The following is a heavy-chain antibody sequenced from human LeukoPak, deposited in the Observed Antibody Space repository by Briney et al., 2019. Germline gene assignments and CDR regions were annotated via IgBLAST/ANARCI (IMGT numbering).Heavy chain of an antibody. J-gene: IGHJ4*02. Sequence: SETLSLTCTVSGGSLTGYYWGWIRQPPGKGLEWIGNIYYTGNTYYNPSLKSRVTISLDTSKNQFSLKVISMTAADTAVYYCTTWNYWGQGTLVTVSS. D-gene: IGHD1-14*01. V-gene: IGHV4-39*07. CDR1: GGSLTGYY. CDR2: IYYTGNT. CDR3: TTWNY.